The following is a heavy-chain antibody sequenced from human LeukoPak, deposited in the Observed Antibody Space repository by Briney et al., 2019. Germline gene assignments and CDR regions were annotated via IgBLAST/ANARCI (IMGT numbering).Heavy chain of an antibody. CDR3: ASRVSRDYGDYVFDY. D-gene: IGHD4-17*01. CDR1: GFTFSSYG. V-gene: IGHV3-33*01. J-gene: IGHJ4*02. CDR2: IWYDGSNK. Sequence: GGSLRLSWAASGFTFSSYGMHWVRQAPGKGLEWVAVIWYDGSNKYYADSVKGRFTISRDNSKNTLYLQMNSLRAEDTAVYYCASRVSRDYGDYVFDYWGQGTLVTVSS.